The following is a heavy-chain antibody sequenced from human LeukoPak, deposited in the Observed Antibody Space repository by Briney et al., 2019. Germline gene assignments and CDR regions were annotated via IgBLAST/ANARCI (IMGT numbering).Heavy chain of an antibody. CDR2: IYHSGST. Sequence: KSSETLSLTCAVSGGSISSSNLWSWVRQPPGEGLEWIGEIYHSGSTNYNPSLKGRVTISVDKSKNQFSLKLSSVTAADTAVYHCARDQVRGVLKYWGQGTLVTVSS. CDR3: ARDQVRGVLKY. CDR1: GGSISSSNL. V-gene: IGHV4-4*02. J-gene: IGHJ4*02. D-gene: IGHD3-10*01.